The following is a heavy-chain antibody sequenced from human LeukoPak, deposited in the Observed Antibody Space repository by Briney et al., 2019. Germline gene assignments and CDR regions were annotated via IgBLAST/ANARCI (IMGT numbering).Heavy chain of an antibody. CDR1: GGTFSSYA. CDR3: ARRYYYDSSGYYGG. D-gene: IGHD3-22*01. Sequence: SVKVSCKASGGTFSSYAISWVRQAPGQGLEWMGGIIPIFGTANYAQKFQGRVTITADESTSTAYMELSSLRSEDTAVYYCARRYYYDSSGYYGGRGQGTLVTVSS. J-gene: IGHJ4*02. V-gene: IGHV1-69*13. CDR2: IIPIFGTA.